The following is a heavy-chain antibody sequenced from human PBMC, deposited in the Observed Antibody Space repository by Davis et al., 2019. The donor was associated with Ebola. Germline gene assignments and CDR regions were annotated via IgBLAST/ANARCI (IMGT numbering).Heavy chain of an antibody. CDR3: AKDMIEEGLSSPHPDFQH. V-gene: IGHV3-23*01. D-gene: IGHD3-22*01. CDR2: INWNGGST. J-gene: IGHJ1*01. CDR1: GFTFDDYA. Sequence: GGSLRLSCAASGFTFDDYAMTWVRQAPGKGLEWVSGINWNGGSTYYAGSVKGRFTISRDNSKNTLYLQLNSLRAEDTAVYYCAKDMIEEGLSSPHPDFQHWGQGTLVTVSS.